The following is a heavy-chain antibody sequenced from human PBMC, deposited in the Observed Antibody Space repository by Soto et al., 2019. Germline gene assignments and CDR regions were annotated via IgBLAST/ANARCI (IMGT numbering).Heavy chain of an antibody. Sequence: GESLKISCKGSGYSFSDYWITWVRQMPGKGLEWMGRIDPSASYTTYSPSFQGHVSISVDKSISIAYLQWSGLRASGTAMYYCARRAGYSNGLDFDYWGQGTLVTVSS. CDR1: GYSFSDYW. V-gene: IGHV5-10-1*01. J-gene: IGHJ4*02. CDR3: ARRAGYSNGLDFDY. CDR2: IDPSASYT. D-gene: IGHD5-18*01.